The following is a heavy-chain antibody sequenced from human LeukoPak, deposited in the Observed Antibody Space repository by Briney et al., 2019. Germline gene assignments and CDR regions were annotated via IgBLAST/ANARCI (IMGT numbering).Heavy chain of an antibody. D-gene: IGHD2-21*01. V-gene: IGHV3-23*01. CDR3: VRDNYSYRLDV. J-gene: IGHJ4*02. CDR2: ISSSGSTI. CDR1: GFTFSSYA. Sequence: GGSLRLSCAASGFTFSSYAMSWVRQAPGKGLEWVSYISSSGSTIYYADSVKGRFTISRDNSKNTLYLHMNSLRAEDTAIYYCVRDNYSYRLDVWGQGTLVTVSS.